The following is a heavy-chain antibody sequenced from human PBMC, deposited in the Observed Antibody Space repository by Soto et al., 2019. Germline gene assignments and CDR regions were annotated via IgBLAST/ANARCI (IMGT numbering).Heavy chain of an antibody. J-gene: IGHJ4*02. Sequence: QVQLQQWGAGLLKPSETLSLTCAVYGGSFSGYFWSWIRQPPGKGLEGIGEIEHSGNINDNPSLKIQATISVDTSKNPFSLKLNSVTAADTAVYYCSRGRDAYKMGNYWGQGTLVTVSS. CDR3: SRGRDAYKMGNY. V-gene: IGHV4-34*02. D-gene: IGHD3-16*01. CDR1: GGSFSGYF. CDR2: IEHSGNI.